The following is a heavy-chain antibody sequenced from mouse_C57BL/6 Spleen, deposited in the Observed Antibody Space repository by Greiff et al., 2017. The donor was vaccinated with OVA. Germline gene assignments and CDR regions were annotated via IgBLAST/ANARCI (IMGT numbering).Heavy chain of an antibody. CDR2: INPNNGGT. V-gene: IGHV1-26*01. D-gene: IGHD2-3*01. CDR3: AREGEYDYLDY. J-gene: IGHJ2*01. CDR1: GYTFTDYY. Sequence: VQLQQSGPELVKPGASVKISCKASGYTFTDYYMNWVKQSHGKSLEWIGDINPNNGGTSYNQKFKGKATLTVDKSSSTAYMELRSLTSEDSAVYYCAREGEYDYLDYWGQGTTLTVSS.